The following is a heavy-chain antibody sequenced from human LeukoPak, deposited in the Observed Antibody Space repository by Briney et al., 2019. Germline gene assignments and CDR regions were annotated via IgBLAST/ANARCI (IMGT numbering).Heavy chain of an antibody. CDR1: GFTFSSYG. CDR3: AKGYFDWSPYFDY. D-gene: IGHD3-9*01. J-gene: IGHJ4*02. CDR2: IRYDGSNK. V-gene: IGHV3-30*02. Sequence: GGSLSLSCAASGFTFSSYGMHWVRQAPGKGLEWVAFIRYDGSNKYYADSVKGRFTISRDNSKNTLYLQMNSLRAEDTAVYYCAKGYFDWSPYFDYWGQGTLVTVSS.